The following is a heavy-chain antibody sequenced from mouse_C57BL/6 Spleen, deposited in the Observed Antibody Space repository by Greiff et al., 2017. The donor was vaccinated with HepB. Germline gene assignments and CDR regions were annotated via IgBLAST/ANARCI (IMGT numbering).Heavy chain of an antibody. CDR3: TRDTTVVDHWYFDV. J-gene: IGHJ1*03. CDR2: IDPETGGT. D-gene: IGHD1-1*01. CDR1: GYTFTDYE. Sequence: VQLQQSGAELVRPGASVTLSCKASGYTFTDYEMHWVKQTPVHGLEWIGAIDPETGGTAYNQKFKGKAILTADKSSSTAYMELCSLTSEDSAVYYCTRDTTVVDHWYFDVWGTGTTVTVSS. V-gene: IGHV1-15*01.